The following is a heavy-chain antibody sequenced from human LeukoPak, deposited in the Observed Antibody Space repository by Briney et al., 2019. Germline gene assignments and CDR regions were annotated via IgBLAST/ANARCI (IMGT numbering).Heavy chain of an antibody. Sequence: SETLPLTCAVYGGSFSGYYWSWIRQPPGKGLEWIGEINHSGSTNYNPSLKSRVTISVDTSKNQFSLKLSSVTAADTAVYYCARNVVNIVATTIYYYYGMDVWGQGTRSPSP. J-gene: IGHJ6*02. CDR2: INHSGST. CDR1: GGSFSGYY. D-gene: IGHD5-12*01. CDR3: ARNVVNIVATTIYYYYGMDV. V-gene: IGHV4-34*01.